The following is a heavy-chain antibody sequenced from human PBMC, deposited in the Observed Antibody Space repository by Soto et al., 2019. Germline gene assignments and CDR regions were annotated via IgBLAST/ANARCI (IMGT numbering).Heavy chain of an antibody. CDR1: GFSLTTTGVG. CDR2: IYWNDEK. D-gene: IGHD4-17*01. CDR3: AQRPTATAYGDYFDY. Sequence: GSGPTLVNPTQTLTLTCTFSGFSLTTTGVGVGWLRQPPGKTLEWLALIYWNDEKRYSPSLTSRLTIMKDTSKNQVVLVLTNVDPGDTATYYCAQRPTATAYGDYFDYWGQGTLVTVSS. V-gene: IGHV2-5*01. J-gene: IGHJ4*02.